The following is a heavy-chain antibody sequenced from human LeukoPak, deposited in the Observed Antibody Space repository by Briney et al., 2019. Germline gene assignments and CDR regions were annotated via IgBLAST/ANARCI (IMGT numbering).Heavy chain of an antibody. CDR3: ARDADAQQQLVGFDY. J-gene: IGHJ4*02. CDR1: GYSISSGYY. V-gene: IGHV4-38-2*02. D-gene: IGHD6-13*01. Sequence: PSETLSLTCAVSGYSISSGYYWGWIRQPPGKGLEWSGSIYHSGSTYYNPSLKSRVTISVDTSKNQFSLKLSSVTAADTAVYYCARDADAQQQLVGFDYWGQGTLVTVSS. CDR2: IYHSGST.